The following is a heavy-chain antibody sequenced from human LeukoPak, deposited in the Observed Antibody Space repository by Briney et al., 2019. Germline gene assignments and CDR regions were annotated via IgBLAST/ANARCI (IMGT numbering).Heavy chain of an antibody. J-gene: IGHJ4*02. Sequence: SETLSLTCTVSGGSISSYYWSWIRQPPGKGLEWIGYIYYSGSTNYNPSLKSRVTISVDTSKNQFSLKLSSVTAADTAVYYCARGQYSSSSSDYWGQGTLVTVSS. CDR3: ARGQYSSSSSDY. V-gene: IGHV4-59*01. CDR2: IYYSGST. CDR1: GGSISSYY. D-gene: IGHD6-6*01.